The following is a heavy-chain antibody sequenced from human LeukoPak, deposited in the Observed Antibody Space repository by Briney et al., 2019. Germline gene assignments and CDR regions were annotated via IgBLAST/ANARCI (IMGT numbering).Heavy chain of an antibody. CDR1: EFSVGSNY. D-gene: IGHD3-10*01. Sequence: GGSLRLSCAASEFSVGSNYMTWVRQAPGKGLEWVSLIYSGGSTYYADSVKGRFTISRDNSKNTLYLQMNSLRAEDTAVYYCAKVTYGSGTYGAFDYWGQGTLVTVSS. J-gene: IGHJ4*02. CDR3: AKVTYGSGTYGAFDY. CDR2: IYSGGST. V-gene: IGHV3-53*01.